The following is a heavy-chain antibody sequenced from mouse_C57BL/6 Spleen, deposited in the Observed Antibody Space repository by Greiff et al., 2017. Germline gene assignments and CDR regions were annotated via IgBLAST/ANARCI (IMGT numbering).Heavy chain of an antibody. D-gene: IGHD2-3*01. Sequence: EVQLVESGGGLVQPGGSLSLSCAASGFTFTDYYMSWVRQPPGKALEWLGFIRNKANGYTTEYSASVKGRFTISRDNSQSILYLQMNALRAEDSATYYCARSNDGYYGGFDYWGQGTTLTVSS. V-gene: IGHV7-3*01. CDR2: IRNKANGYTT. CDR1: GFTFTDYY. J-gene: IGHJ2*01. CDR3: ARSNDGYYGGFDY.